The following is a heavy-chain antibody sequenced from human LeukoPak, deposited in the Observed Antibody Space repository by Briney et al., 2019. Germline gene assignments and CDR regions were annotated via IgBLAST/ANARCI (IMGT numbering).Heavy chain of an antibody. CDR1: GFTFSNYG. CDR3: ARAPGSTVVTPPNWFDP. J-gene: IGHJ5*02. CDR2: ISGSGGST. Sequence: GGSLRLSCAASGFTFSNYGMSWVRQAPGKGLEWVSAISGSGGSTYYADSVKGRFTISRDNSKSTLYLQMNSLRAEDTAVYYCARAPGSTVVTPPNWFDPWGQGTLVTVSS. D-gene: IGHD4-23*01. V-gene: IGHV3-23*01.